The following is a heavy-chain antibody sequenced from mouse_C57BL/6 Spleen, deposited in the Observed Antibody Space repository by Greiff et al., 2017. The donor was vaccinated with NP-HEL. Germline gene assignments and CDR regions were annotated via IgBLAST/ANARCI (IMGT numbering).Heavy chain of an antibody. CDR1: GYTFTDYY. D-gene: IGHD1-1*01. V-gene: IGHV1-26*01. CDR3: ASPLFITTVEGAMDY. Sequence: VQLQQSGPELVKPGASVKISCKASGYTFTDYYMNWVKQSHGKSLEWIGDINPNNGGTSYNQKFKGKATLTVDKSSSTAYMELRSLTSEDSAVYYCASPLFITTVEGAMDYWGQGTSVTVSS. J-gene: IGHJ4*01. CDR2: INPNNGGT.